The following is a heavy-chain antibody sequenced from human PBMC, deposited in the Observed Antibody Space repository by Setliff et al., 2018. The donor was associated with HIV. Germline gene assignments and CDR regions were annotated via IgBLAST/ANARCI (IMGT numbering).Heavy chain of an antibody. CDR1: GFTFSTYA. CDR3: ARDLSGWNYFDL. V-gene: IGHV3-23*01. Sequence: GGSLRLSCAASGFTFSTYAMSWFRQAPGKGLEWVSSISVSGGRTSHADSVQGRFTISRDNSKNTLYVQMNSLRAEDTAVYYCARDLSGWNYFDLWGQGTLVTVSS. J-gene: IGHJ4*02. D-gene: IGHD6-19*01. CDR2: ISVSGGRT.